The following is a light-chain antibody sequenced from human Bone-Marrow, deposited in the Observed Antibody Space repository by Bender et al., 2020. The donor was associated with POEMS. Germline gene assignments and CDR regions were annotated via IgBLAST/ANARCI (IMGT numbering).Light chain of an antibody. Sequence: QLVLTQSPAASASLGASVKLTCTLSSGHSRYAIAWHQLQPEKGPRYLMRLNSDGSHSKGDGIPDRFSGSSSGAERYLTISSLQSEDEADYYCQTWGTGIQVFGGWTKLTVL. J-gene: IGLJ3*02. CDR2: LNSDGSH. CDR3: QTWGTGIQV. CDR1: SGHSRYA. V-gene: IGLV4-69*01.